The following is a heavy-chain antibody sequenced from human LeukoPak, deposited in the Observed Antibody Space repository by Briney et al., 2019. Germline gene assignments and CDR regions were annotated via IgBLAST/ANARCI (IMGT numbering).Heavy chain of an antibody. Sequence: PGGSLRLSCAASGFTFSSYWMHWVRQAPGKGLVWVSRINSDGSSTSYADSVKGRFTISRDNAKNTLYLQMNSLRAEDTAVYYCARWNGVRIHPYYYMDVWGKGTTVTISS. CDR3: ARWNGVRIHPYYYMDV. J-gene: IGHJ6*03. CDR2: INSDGSST. CDR1: GFTFSSYW. V-gene: IGHV3-74*01. D-gene: IGHD3-10*01.